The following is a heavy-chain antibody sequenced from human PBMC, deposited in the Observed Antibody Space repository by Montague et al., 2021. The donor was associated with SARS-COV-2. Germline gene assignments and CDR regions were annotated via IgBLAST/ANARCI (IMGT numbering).Heavy chain of an antibody. CDR1: GGSITGFS. Sequence: SETLSLTCAVSGGSITGFSWSWVRQPAGKGLEWIGRVTTSGTTNYSPSLRSRVTMSVDTSKNQFSLNLNSVTAADTAIYYCARTPTRPLSLDSWGQGTLVTVPP. D-gene: IGHD6-6*01. CDR3: ARTPTRPLSLDS. V-gene: IGHV4-4*07. J-gene: IGHJ4*02. CDR2: VTTSGTT.